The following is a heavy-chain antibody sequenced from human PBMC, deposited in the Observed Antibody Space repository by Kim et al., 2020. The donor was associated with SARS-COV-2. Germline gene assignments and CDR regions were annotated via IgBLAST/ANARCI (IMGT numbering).Heavy chain of an antibody. V-gene: IGHV3-48*04. CDR1: GFTFSSYS. CDR2: ISSSSSTI. D-gene: IGHD3-9*01. CDR3: ARDLYDILTGYPGYYGMDV. J-gene: IGHJ6*02. Sequence: GGSLRLSCAASGFTFSSYSMNWVRQAPGKGLEWVSYISSSSSTIYYADSVKGRFTISRDNAKNSLYLQMNSLRAEDTAVYYCARDLYDILTGYPGYYGMDVWGQGTTVTVSS.